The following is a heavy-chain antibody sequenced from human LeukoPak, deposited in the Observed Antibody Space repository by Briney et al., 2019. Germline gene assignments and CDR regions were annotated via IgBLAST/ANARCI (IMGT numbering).Heavy chain of an antibody. V-gene: IGHV1-8*01. CDR2: MNPNSGNT. D-gene: IGHD3-9*01. CDR1: GYTFTSYD. CDR3: ARNIASQRRYYDTLTGYKDLDY. J-gene: IGHJ4*02. Sequence: ASVKVSCKASGYTFTSYDINWVRQATGQGLEWMGWMNPNSGNTGYAQKFQGRVTMTRNTSISTAYMELSSLRSEDTAVYYCARNIASQRRYYDTLTGYKDLDYWGQGTLVTVSS.